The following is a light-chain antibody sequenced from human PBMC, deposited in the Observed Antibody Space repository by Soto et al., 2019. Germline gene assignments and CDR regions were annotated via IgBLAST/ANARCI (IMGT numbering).Light chain of an antibody. CDR3: CSYGGGTSVV. CDR2: EDI. J-gene: IGLJ2*01. CDR1: SSDVGTYNL. Sequence: QSALTQPASVSGSPGQSITISCTGTSSDVGTYNLVSWYQQHPGKAPNLMIYEDIERPSGVSNRFSGSKSANTASLTISGLQTEDGADYYCCSYGGGTSVVFGGGTKLTVL. V-gene: IGLV2-23*01.